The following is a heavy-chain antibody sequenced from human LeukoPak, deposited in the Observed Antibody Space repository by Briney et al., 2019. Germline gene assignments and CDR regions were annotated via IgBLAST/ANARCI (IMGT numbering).Heavy chain of an antibody. CDR3: ARDLVRNYDNYYYYMDV. V-gene: IGHV4-38-2*02. CDR2: IYHSGST. J-gene: IGHJ6*03. CDR1: GYSISSGYY. Sequence: SETLSLTCTVSGYSISSGYYWGWIRQPPGKGLEWIGSIYHSGSTYYNPSLKSRVTISVDTSKNQFSLKLSSVTAADTAVYYCARDLVRNYDNYYYYMDVWGKGTTVTVSS. D-gene: IGHD1-7*01.